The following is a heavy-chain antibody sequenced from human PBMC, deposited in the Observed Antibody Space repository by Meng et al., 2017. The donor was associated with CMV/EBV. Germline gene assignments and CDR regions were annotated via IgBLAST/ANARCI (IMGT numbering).Heavy chain of an antibody. CDR1: GFIFKDAW. Sequence: GESLKISCAASGFIFKDAWMSWVRQAPGKGLEWVSVIYSGGSTYYADSVKGRFTISRDNSKNTLYLQMNSLRAEDTAVYYCARYGGLARVIDYWGQGTLVTVSS. V-gene: IGHV3-53*01. CDR3: ARYGGLARVIDY. J-gene: IGHJ4*02. CDR2: IYSGGST. D-gene: IGHD3-16*01.